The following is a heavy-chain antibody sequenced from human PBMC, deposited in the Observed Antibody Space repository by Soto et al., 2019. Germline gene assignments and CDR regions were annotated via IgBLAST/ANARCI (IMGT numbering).Heavy chain of an antibody. CDR2: TYYRGKWYN. J-gene: IGHJ4*02. D-gene: IGHD3-22*01. CDR1: GDSVSSNSAA. Sequence: RTLSLTCAISGDSVSSNSAAWNWIRQSPARGLEGLGGTYYRGKWYNDYAVTVESRITINPDTSKNQFSLQLNSVTPEYTSVYYCPRDAFPPYDSSCYYPYYFDSWGQGTLVTVSS. V-gene: IGHV6-1*01. CDR3: PRDAFPPYDSSCYYPYYFDS.